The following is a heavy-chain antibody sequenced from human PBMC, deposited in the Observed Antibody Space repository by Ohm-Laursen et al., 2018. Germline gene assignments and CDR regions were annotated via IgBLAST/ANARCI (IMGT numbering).Heavy chain of an antibody. V-gene: IGHV4-61*01. CDR3: ARGPIFGVVNNCFDP. D-gene: IGHD3-3*01. Sequence: TLSLTCTVSGGSVSSGRYYWTWLRQPPGKGLEWIGYIYYSGSTNYNPSLKSRVTISVDTSKNQLSLRLSSVTSADTAVYYCARGPIFGVVNNCFDPWGQGTLVTVSS. CDR2: IYYSGST. CDR1: GGSVSSGRYY. J-gene: IGHJ5*02.